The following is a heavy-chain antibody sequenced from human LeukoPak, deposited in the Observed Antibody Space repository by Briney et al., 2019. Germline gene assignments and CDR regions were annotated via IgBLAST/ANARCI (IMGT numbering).Heavy chain of an antibody. CDR1: GFPFSYYG. D-gene: IGHD1-1*01. CDR2: ITDNGVDT. Sequence: QPGRSLRLSCATSGFPFSYYGMHWVRQAPGKGLEYVSAITDNGVDTYYADSVKGRFTISRDNSKNTLYLQLSSLRAEDTAVYYCVKRWGTNIEDYWGQGTLVTVSS. V-gene: IGHV3-64D*06. CDR3: VKRWGTNIEDY. J-gene: IGHJ4*02.